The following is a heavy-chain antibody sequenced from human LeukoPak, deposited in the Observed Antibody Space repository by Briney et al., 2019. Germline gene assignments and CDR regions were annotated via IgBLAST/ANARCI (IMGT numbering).Heavy chain of an antibody. CDR1: GFTFSSYG. CDR2: ISYDGSNK. J-gene: IGHJ3*02. CDR3: AKGLNYDSSGWISGHAFDI. Sequence: GGSLRLSCAASGFTFSSYGMHWVRQAPGKGLEWVAVISYDGSNKYYADSVKGRFTISRDNSKNTLYLQMNSLRAEDTAVYYCAKGLNYDSSGWISGHAFDIWGQGTMVTVSS. V-gene: IGHV3-30*18. D-gene: IGHD3-22*01.